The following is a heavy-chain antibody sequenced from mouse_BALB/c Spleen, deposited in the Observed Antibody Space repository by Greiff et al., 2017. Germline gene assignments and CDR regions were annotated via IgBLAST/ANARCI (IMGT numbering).Heavy chain of an antibody. V-gene: IGHV3-2*02. CDR2: ISYSGST. CDR3: ARPYYYGRGYFDV. Sequence: VQLQQSGPGLVKPSQSLSLTCTVTGYSITSDYAWNWIRQFPGNKLEWMGYISYSGSTSYNPSLKSRISITRDTSKNQFFLQLNSVTTEDTATYYCARPYYYGRGYFDVWGAGTTVTVSS. J-gene: IGHJ1*01. D-gene: IGHD1-1*01. CDR1: GYSITSDYA.